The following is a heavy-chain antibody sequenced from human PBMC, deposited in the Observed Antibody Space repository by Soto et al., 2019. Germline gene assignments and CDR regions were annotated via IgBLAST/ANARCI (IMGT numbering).Heavy chain of an antibody. Sequence: QVQLIQSGAEVNKPGASVKVSCKASGYTFTSSYIHWVRQAPGQGLEWMARINPNGVSTNYAQKFQGRVTMTRDTSTSTVYMELSSMPSVDTAVYYCARSLMEGDYWGQGTLVTVSS. J-gene: IGHJ4*02. V-gene: IGHV1-46*03. CDR1: GYTFTSSY. CDR2: INPNGVST. CDR3: ARSLMEGDY. D-gene: IGHD3-10*01.